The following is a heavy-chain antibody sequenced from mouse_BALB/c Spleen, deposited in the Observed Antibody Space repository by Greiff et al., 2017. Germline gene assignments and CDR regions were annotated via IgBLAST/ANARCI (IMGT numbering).Heavy chain of an antibody. V-gene: IGHV1-69*02. CDR2: IYPSDSYT. J-gene: IGHJ2*01. CDR3: TRFNYSHFDY. CDR1: GYTFTSYW. Sequence: QVQLQQPGAELVRPGASVKLSCKASGYTFTSYWINWVKQRPGQGLEWIGNIYPSDSYTNYNQKFKDKATLTVDKSSSTAYMQLSSPTSEDSAVYYCTRFNYSHFDYWGQGTTLTVSS. D-gene: IGHD2-12*01.